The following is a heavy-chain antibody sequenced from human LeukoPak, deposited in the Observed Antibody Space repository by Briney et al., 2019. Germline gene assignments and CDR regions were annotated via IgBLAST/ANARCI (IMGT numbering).Heavy chain of an antibody. CDR2: IRYDGSNK. CDR1: GFTFSSYG. J-gene: IGHJ4*02. CDR3: AKDRGIGNQEGLFDY. D-gene: IGHD4-23*01. Sequence: PGGSLRLSCAASGFTFSSYGMHWVRQAPGKGLEWVAFIRYDGSNKYYADSVKGRFTISRDNSKNTLYLQMNSLRAEDTAVYYCAKDRGIGNQEGLFDYWGQGTLVTVSS. V-gene: IGHV3-30*02.